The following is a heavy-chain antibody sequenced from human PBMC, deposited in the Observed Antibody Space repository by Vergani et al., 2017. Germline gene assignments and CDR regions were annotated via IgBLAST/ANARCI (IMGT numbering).Heavy chain of an antibody. J-gene: IGHJ6*03. Sequence: QVQLQQWGAGLLKPSETLSLTCAVYGGSFSCYYWSWIRQPPGKGLEWIGEINHSGSTNYNPSLKSRVTISVDTSKNQFSLKLSSVTAADTAVYYCARGLAAAGYYMDVWGKGTTVTVSS. CDR3: ARGLAAAGYYMDV. CDR2: INHSGST. D-gene: IGHD6-13*01. CDR1: GGSFSCYY. V-gene: IGHV4-34*01.